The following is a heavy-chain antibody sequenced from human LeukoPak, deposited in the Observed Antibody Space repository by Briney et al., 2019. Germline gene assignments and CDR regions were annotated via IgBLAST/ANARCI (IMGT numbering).Heavy chain of an antibody. CDR3: ARDREITRRSYYYYMDV. CDR1: GYTFTGYY. CDR2: INPNSGGT. V-gene: IGHV1-2*02. Sequence: GASVKVSCKASGYTFTGYYMHWVRQAPGQGLEWMGWINPNSGGTNYAQKFQGRVTMTRDTSISTAYMELSRLRSDDTAVYYCARDREITRRSYYYYMDVWGKGTTVTISS. J-gene: IGHJ6*03. D-gene: IGHD1-26*01.